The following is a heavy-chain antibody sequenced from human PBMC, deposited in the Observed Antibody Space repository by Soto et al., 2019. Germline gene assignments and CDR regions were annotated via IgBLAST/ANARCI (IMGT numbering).Heavy chain of an antibody. V-gene: IGHV4-30-4*01. CDR3: ARERPDGARLDP. Sequence: SETLSLTCTVSGGSISSGDYYWSWIRQPPGKGLEWIGYIYHSGSTYYNQSLKSRVTISVDTSKNQFSLKLSSVTAADTAVYYCARERPDGARLDPWGQGTLVTVS. J-gene: IGHJ5*02. D-gene: IGHD6-6*01. CDR1: GGSISSGDYY. CDR2: IYHSGST.